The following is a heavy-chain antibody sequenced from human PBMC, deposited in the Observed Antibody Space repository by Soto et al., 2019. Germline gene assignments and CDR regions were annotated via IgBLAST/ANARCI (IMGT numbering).Heavy chain of an antibody. V-gene: IGHV1-18*01. D-gene: IGHD3-10*01. CDR3: ARVSPSYDMVRGVILYDAFDI. J-gene: IGHJ3*02. CDR1: GYTFTSYG. CDR2: ISAYNGNT. Sequence: ASVKVSCKASGYTFTSYGISWVRQAPGQGLEWMGWISAYNGNTNYAQKLQGRVTMTTDTSTSTAYMELRSLRSDDTAVYYCARVSPSYDMVRGVILYDAFDIWGQGTMVTVSS.